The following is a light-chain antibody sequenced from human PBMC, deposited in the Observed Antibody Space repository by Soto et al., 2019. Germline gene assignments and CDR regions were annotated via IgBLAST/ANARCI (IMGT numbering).Light chain of an antibody. Sequence: QVTQSPSSLSASVGDRVTITCRASQSINTYLSWYQQKPGRAPKHLINAASSLQTGVPSRFSGSGSGTDFTLTISSLQPEDFATYYCQQTYGAPRTFGQGTKVDIK. J-gene: IGKJ1*01. V-gene: IGKV1-39*01. CDR3: QQTYGAPRT. CDR1: QSINTY. CDR2: AAS.